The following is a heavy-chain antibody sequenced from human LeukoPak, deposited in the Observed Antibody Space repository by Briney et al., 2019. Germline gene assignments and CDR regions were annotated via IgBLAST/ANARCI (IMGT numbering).Heavy chain of an antibody. Sequence: GGSLRLSCAASGFTVSSNYMSWVRQAPGKGLEWVSAISGSGGSTYYADSVKGRFTISRDNSKNTLYLQMNSLRAEDTAVYYCAKGVVAATHPDYWGQGTLVTVSS. D-gene: IGHD2-15*01. J-gene: IGHJ4*02. CDR1: GFTVSSNY. CDR3: AKGVVAATHPDY. CDR2: ISGSGGST. V-gene: IGHV3-23*01.